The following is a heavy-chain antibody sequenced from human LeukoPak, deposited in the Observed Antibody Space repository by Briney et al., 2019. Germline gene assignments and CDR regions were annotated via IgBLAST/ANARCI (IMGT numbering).Heavy chain of an antibody. CDR1: GGSISSYY. D-gene: IGHD4-11*01. CDR3: ARDLRGSNRFDY. CDR2: IYYSGST. J-gene: IGHJ4*02. Sequence: PSETLSLTCTVSGGSISSYYWSWVRQPPGKGLEWIGYIYYSGSTDYNPSLKSRVTISVDTSKNQFSLKLSSVTAADTAVYYCARDLRGSNRFDYWGQGTLVTVSS. V-gene: IGHV4-59*12.